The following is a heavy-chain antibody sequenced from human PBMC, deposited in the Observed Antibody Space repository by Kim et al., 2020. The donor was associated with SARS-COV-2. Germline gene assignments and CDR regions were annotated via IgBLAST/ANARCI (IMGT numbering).Heavy chain of an antibody. CDR1: GFDFRNYD. V-gene: IGHV3-23*01. Sequence: GGSLRLSCTASGFDFRNYDMSWVRQAPGKGLEWVSGISGDGAFTTHYADAVRGRFIISRDDSRNTVYLQMHSLRAEDTALYYCAKHWIRTHDHWGQGTLVTVSS. D-gene: IGHD1-1*01. CDR3: AKHWIRTHDH. J-gene: IGHJ4*02. CDR2: ISGDGAFTT.